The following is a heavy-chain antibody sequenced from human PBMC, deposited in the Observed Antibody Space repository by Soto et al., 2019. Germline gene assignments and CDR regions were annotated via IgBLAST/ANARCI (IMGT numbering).Heavy chain of an antibody. V-gene: IGHV1-46*01. J-gene: IGHJ6*02. CDR1: GYTFTSYY. D-gene: IGHD4-17*01. Sequence: ASVKVSCKASGYTFTSYYMHWVRQAPGQGLEWMGIINPSGGSTSYAQKFQGRVTMTRDTSTSTVYMELSGLRSEDTAVYYCAGTTGYYYYGMDVWGQGTTVTSP. CDR3: AGTTGYYYYGMDV. CDR2: INPSGGST.